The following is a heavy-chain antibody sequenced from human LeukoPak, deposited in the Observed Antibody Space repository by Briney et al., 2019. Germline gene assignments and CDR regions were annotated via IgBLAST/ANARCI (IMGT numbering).Heavy chain of an antibody. CDR3: ARDYSSRWWSDY. D-gene: IGHD6-13*01. J-gene: IGHJ4*02. V-gene: IGHV1-18*01. CDR1: GYTFTSYG. Sequence: ASVKVSCKASGYTFTSYGISWVRQAPGQGLEGMGWISAYNGNTNYAQKLQGRVTMTTDTSTRTVYMELRRLRSDDTAVYYCARDYSSRWWSDYWGQGTMVTVSS. CDR2: ISAYNGNT.